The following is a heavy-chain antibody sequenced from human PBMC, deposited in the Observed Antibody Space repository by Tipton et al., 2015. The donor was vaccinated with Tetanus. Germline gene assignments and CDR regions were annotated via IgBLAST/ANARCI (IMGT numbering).Heavy chain of an antibody. J-gene: IGHJ6*02. D-gene: IGHD3-3*01. CDR2: IIPIFGTA. CDR3: ARDGPRNYDFWSGYYENDYYYGMDV. Sequence: QLVQSGAEVKKPGSSVKVSCKASGGTFSSYAISWVRQAPGQGLEWMGGIIPIFGTANYAQKFQGRVTITADESTSTAYMELSSLRSEDTAVYYCARDGPRNYDFWSGYYENDYYYGMDVWGQGTTVTVSS. CDR1: GGTFSSYA. V-gene: IGHV1-69*01.